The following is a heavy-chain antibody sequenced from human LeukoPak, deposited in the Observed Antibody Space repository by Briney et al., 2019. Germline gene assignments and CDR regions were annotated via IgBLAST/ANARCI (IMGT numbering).Heavy chain of an antibody. CDR2: ISSNGGST. CDR1: GFTFSSYA. CDR3: ARDRVVVPAAILSYYMDV. D-gene: IGHD2-2*02. V-gene: IGHV3-64*01. J-gene: IGHJ6*03. Sequence: GGSLRLSCAASGFTFSSYAMHWVRQAPGKGLEYVSAISSNGGSTYYANSVKGRFTISRDNSKNTLYLQMGSLRAEDMAVYYCARDRVVVPAAILSYYMDVWGKGTTVTVSS.